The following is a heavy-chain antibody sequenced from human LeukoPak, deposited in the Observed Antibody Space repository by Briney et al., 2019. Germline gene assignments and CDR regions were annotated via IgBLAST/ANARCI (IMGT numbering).Heavy chain of an antibody. CDR3: ARGHSSGRVGFDI. CDR2: IYHSGIT. D-gene: IGHD6-19*01. J-gene: IGHJ3*02. V-gene: IGHV4-38-2*02. CDR1: DYSISSGYGYY. Sequence: SETLSLTCTVSDYSISSGYGYYWGWIRQPPGKGLEWIGNIYHSGITYYNHFNSSLKSRVTISIDTSKNQFSLRLTSVTAADTAVYYCARGHSSGRVGFDIWGQGTMVTVSS.